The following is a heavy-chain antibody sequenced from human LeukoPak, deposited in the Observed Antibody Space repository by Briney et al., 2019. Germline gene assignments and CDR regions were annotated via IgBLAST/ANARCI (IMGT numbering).Heavy chain of an antibody. V-gene: IGHV1-18*01. J-gene: IGHJ5*02. CDR2: IGAYNGNT. D-gene: IGHD3-9*01. Sequence: ASVKVSCKASGYTFTSYGISWVRQAPGQGLEWMGWIGAYNGNTNYAQKLQGRVTMTTDTSTSTAYMELRSLRSDDTAVYYCARGPYYDILTGYPLGLNWFDPWGQGTLVTVSS. CDR3: ARGPYYDILTGYPLGLNWFDP. CDR1: GYTFTSYG.